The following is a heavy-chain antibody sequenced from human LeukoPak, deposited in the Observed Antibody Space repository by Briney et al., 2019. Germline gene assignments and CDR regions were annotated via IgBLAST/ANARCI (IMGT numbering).Heavy chain of an antibody. CDR1: GGTFSSYA. V-gene: IGHV1-2*06. CDR2: INPNSGGT. CDR3: ARARGYSGYDSVY. D-gene: IGHD5-12*01. J-gene: IGHJ4*02. Sequence: ASVKVSCKASGGTFSSYAISWVRQAPGQGLEWMGRINPNSGGTNYAQKFQGRVTMTRDTSISTAYMELSRLRSDDTAVYYCARARGYSGYDSVYWGQGTLVTVSS.